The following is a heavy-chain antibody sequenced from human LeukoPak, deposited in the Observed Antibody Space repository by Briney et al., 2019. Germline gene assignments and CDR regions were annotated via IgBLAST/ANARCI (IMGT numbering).Heavy chain of an antibody. V-gene: IGHV4-34*01. D-gene: IGHD5-18*01. CDR2: INHSGST. CDR3: AGGGYSYGRNSYFDY. CDR1: GGSFSGYY. Sequence: SETLSLTCAVYGGSFSGYYWSWIRQPPGKGLEWIGEINHSGSTNYSPSLKSRVTISVDTSKNQFSLKLSSVTAADTAVYYCAGGGYSYGRNSYFDYWGQGTLVTVSS. J-gene: IGHJ4*02.